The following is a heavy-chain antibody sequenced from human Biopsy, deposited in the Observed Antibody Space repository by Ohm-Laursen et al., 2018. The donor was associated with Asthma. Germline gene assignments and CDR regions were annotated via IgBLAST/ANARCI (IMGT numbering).Heavy chain of an antibody. J-gene: IGHJ4*02. CDR3: TKVRSNWVISESFDY. CDR1: GFKFDEYT. CDR2: ISWNSTTI. V-gene: IGHV3-9*01. Sequence: SLRLSCAASGFKFDEYTMHWVRPAPGKGLEWVEGISWNSTTIGYADSVEVRITISRANAKNSVFLHRDSLRPEDASFYYCTKVRSNWVISESFDYWGQGVLVTVSS. D-gene: IGHD1-1*01.